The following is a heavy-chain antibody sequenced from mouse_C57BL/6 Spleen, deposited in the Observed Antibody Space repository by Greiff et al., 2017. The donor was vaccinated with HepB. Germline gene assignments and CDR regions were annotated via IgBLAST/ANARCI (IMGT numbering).Heavy chain of an antibody. V-gene: IGHV2-6*01. CDR1: GFSLTSYG. J-gene: IGHJ3*01. D-gene: IGHD2-4*01. CDR3: ASRIYYDYAWFAY. CDR2: IWGVGST. Sequence: VQGVESGPGLVAPSQSLSITCTVSGFSLTSYGVDWVRQSPGKGLEWLGVIWGVGSTNYNSALKSRLSISKDNSKSQVFLKMNSLQTDDTAMYYCASRIYYDYAWFAYWGQGTLVTVSA.